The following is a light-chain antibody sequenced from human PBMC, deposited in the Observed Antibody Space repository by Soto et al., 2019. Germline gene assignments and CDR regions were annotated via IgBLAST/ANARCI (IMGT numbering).Light chain of an antibody. CDR1: QSINSD. V-gene: IGKV3D-15*01. CDR2: GAS. CDR3: QQYGSIPWT. J-gene: IGKJ1*01. Sequence: ATLSVSPGETTRLPCRASQSINSDVAWYQQKVGQTPRLLIHGASTRATGIAARFSGSGSGTDFTLTISRLEPEDFAVYYCQQYGSIPWTFGQGTKVDI.